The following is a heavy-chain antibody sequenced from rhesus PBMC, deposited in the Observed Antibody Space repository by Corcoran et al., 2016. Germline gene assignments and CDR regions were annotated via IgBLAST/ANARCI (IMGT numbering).Heavy chain of an antibody. CDR2: IYGGMGTP. CDR3: ARYKPITGTTFFDY. Sequence: QVQLQESGPGLVKPPETLSLTCAVSGGSVSSTYWSWIRQSPGKGLEWIGSIYGGMGTPNYHPTHKSRATISTDTSKNQFSLKLRSVTAADTAVYFCARYKPITGTTFFDYWGQGVLVTVSS. V-gene: IGHV4-160*01. CDR1: GGSVSSTY. D-gene: IGHD1-7*02. J-gene: IGHJ4*01.